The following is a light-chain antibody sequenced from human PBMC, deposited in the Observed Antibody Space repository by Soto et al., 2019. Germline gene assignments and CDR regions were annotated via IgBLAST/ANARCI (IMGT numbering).Light chain of an antibody. V-gene: IGKV1-39*01. Sequence: DIQLAQSPSSLCAAVGERVTRSCRASQSISSYLNWYQQKPGKAPKLLIYSASSLQSGVPSSLSASASRKEFPLTISRMKPDDFAPYYCHQYSSMWTFGQGTKVDIK. CDR2: SAS. J-gene: IGKJ1*01. CDR3: HQYSSMWT. CDR1: QSISSY.